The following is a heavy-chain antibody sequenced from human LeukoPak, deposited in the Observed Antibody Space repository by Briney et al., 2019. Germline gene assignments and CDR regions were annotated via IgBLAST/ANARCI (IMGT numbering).Heavy chain of an antibody. CDR1: GFIFSTYA. V-gene: IGHV3-30*04. CDR2: ISYDGSNK. D-gene: IGHD4-17*01. J-gene: IGHJ4*02. CDR3: AKPRSPYGDYFDY. Sequence: GGSLRLSCAASGFIFSTYAMHWVRQAPGKGLEWVAVISYDGSNKYYADSVKGRFTISRDNSKNTLYLQMNSLRAEDTAVYYCAKPRSPYGDYFDYWGQGTLVTVSS.